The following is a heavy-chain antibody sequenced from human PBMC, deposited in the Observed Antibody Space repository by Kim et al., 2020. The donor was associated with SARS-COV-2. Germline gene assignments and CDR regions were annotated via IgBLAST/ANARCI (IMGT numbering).Heavy chain of an antibody. CDR1: GFTFSSYA. CDR2: ISGSGGST. CDR3: AKDRVVIAVAPGGFDL. D-gene: IGHD6-19*01. V-gene: IGHV3-23*01. J-gene: IGHJ2*01. Sequence: GGSLRLSCAASGFTFSSYAMSWVRQAPGKGLEWVSAISGSGGSTYYADSVKGRFTISRDNSKNTLYLQMNSLRAEDTAVYYCAKDRVVIAVAPGGFDLWGRGTLVTVSS.